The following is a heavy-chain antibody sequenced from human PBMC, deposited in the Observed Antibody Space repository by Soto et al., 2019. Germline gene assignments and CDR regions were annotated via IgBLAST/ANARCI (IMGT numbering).Heavy chain of an antibody. V-gene: IGHV4-30-2*01. CDR3: ATQSYSNSGAYYYYAMDV. CDR2: IYQSGST. Sequence: PSETLSLTCAACGGSIDRAGDSGTWISQPPGKGLEWIGYIYQSGSTYYNPSLKSRVTISVDRSRNQFSLKLSSVTAADPAVYFCATQSYSNSGAYYYYAMDVWGQGTTVTVSS. J-gene: IGHJ6*02. D-gene: IGHD4-4*01. CDR1: GGSIDRAGDS.